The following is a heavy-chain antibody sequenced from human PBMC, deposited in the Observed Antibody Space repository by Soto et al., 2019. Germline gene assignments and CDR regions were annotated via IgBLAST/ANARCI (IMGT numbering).Heavy chain of an antibody. CDR1: GFTFSSYD. Sequence: EVQLLESEGGLVQPGGSLRLSCVGSGFTFSSYDMTWVRQAPGKGLEWVSSFSFYGRRDNTYYADSVKGRFTISRDNSRNTVYLQMDNLRVEDTAVYYCAKSLYIDNCGPNDHWVQGTLVTVSS. J-gene: IGHJ4*02. V-gene: IGHV3-23*01. D-gene: IGHD1-1*01. CDR3: AKSLYIDNCGPNDH. CDR2: FSFYGRRDNT.